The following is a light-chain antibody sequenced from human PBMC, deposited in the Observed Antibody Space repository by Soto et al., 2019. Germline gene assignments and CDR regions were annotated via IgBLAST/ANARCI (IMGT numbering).Light chain of an antibody. CDR1: QSLLSSGNNC. Sequence: DIVMTQSPLSLSVTPGEPASISFRSSQSLLSSGNNCLAWYLQKPGQSPQLLIYLGSSRASGVPDRFSGGGSGTDFTLKISRVEAEDVGIYYCMQTLQTPLTFGGGTKVEIK. CDR3: MQTLQTPLT. J-gene: IGKJ4*01. CDR2: LGS. V-gene: IGKV2-28*01.